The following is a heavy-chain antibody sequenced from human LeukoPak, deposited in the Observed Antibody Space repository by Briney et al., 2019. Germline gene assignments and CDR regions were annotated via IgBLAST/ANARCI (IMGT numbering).Heavy chain of an antibody. V-gene: IGHV4-59*08. J-gene: IGHJ4*02. CDR2: IYNAKNT. CDR3: AQTTGWPGFDF. Sequence: PSETLSLTCSASGASTSSRYWSWIRQFPGGTLEWIGHIYNAKNTKYNPSLTSRVTISVDTSRNQFSPSLTSLTAADTAMYYCAQTTGWPGFDFWGPGALVTVSS. D-gene: IGHD6-19*01. CDR1: GASTSSRY.